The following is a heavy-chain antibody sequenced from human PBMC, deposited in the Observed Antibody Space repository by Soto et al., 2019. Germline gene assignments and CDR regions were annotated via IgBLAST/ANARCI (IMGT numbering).Heavy chain of an antibody. D-gene: IGHD3-10*01. Sequence: QVHLVQSGAEVKKPGSSVKVSCKASGGSFSSYAISWVRQAPGQGLEWMGGIIPVFARANYGQKFQGRVTITADESTSTAYMELSSLRSEDTAVYYCARDLSGVRTFDIWGQGTVVTVSS. CDR2: IIPVFARA. J-gene: IGHJ3*02. CDR1: GGSFSSYA. V-gene: IGHV1-69*01. CDR3: ARDLSGVRTFDI.